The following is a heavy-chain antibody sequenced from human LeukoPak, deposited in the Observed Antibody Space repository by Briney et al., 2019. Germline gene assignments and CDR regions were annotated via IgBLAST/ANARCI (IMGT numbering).Heavy chain of an antibody. Sequence: SVKVSCKASGGTFSSYAISWVRQAPGRGLEWMGGIIPIFGTANYAQKFQGRVTITADESTSTAYMELSSLRSEDTAVYYCARGFQGYYYGSGSFDYWGQGTLVTVSS. CDR3: ARGFQGYYYGSGSFDY. CDR1: GGTFSSYA. J-gene: IGHJ4*02. CDR2: IIPIFGTA. V-gene: IGHV1-69*13. D-gene: IGHD3-10*01.